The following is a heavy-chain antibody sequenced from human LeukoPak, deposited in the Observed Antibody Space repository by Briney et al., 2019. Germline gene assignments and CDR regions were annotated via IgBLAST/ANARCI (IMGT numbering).Heavy chain of an antibody. CDR1: GFTFSSYA. V-gene: IGHV3-23*01. Sequence: PGGSLRLSCAASGFTFSSYAMNWVRQSPGEGLERVSAISGSGGNTYYADSVKGRFTISRDNSKNTLYLQMNSLRAEDTAVYYCAKDRGYSSSSQGFDYWGQGTLVTVSS. J-gene: IGHJ4*02. D-gene: IGHD6-6*01. CDR2: ISGSGGNT. CDR3: AKDRGYSSSSQGFDY.